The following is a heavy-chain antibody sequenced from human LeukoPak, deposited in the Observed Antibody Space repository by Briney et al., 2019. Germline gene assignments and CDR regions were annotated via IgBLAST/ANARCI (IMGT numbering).Heavy chain of an antibody. CDR3: ARLGYSGYDWGRSNYFDY. CDR2: IYSGGST. Sequence: GGSLRLSCAASGFTVSSNYMSWVRQAPGKGLEWVSVIYSGGSTYYADSVKGRFTISRDNSKNTLYLQMNSLRAEDTAVYYCARLGYSGYDWGRSNYFDYWGQGTLVTVSS. D-gene: IGHD5-12*01. J-gene: IGHJ4*02. CDR1: GFTVSSNY. V-gene: IGHV3-53*01.